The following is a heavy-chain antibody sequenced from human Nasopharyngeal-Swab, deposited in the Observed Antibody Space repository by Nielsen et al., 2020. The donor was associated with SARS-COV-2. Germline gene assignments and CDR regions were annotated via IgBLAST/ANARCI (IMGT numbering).Heavy chain of an antibody. D-gene: IGHD4-11*01. CDR3: ARDPRPDYPYYMDV. Sequence: WLLQAPGQRLEWLGWINAGNGDTKYSQRFQGRVTITRDTSASIAYMDLTSLRSEDTAVYYCARDPRPDYPYYMDVWGKGTTVTVSS. V-gene: IGHV1-3*01. J-gene: IGHJ6*03. CDR2: INAGNGDT.